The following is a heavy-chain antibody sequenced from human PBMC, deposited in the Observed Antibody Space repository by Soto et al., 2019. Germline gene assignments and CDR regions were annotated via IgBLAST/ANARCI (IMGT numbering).Heavy chain of an antibody. Sequence: EVQLVESGGGLVQPGGSLRLSCGASGFTFSNYWMHWVRQVPGEGLVWVSRINGDGSFTRFADSVKGRFTISRDNAKNTLYVQMNSLRAEDTAVYYCARVGGGSGNFDYWGQATLVTVSS. CDR3: ARVGGGSGNFDY. CDR1: GFTFSNYW. J-gene: IGHJ4*02. D-gene: IGHD3-10*01. CDR2: INGDGSFT. V-gene: IGHV3-74*01.